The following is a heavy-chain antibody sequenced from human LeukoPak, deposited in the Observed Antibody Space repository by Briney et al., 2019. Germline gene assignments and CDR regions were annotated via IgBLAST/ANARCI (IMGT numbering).Heavy chain of an antibody. D-gene: IGHD3-10*01. Sequence: PGGSLRLSCAASGFTFDDYAMNWVRQAPGKGLEWVSGISWNSGSIAYADSVKGRFTISRDNAKNSLFLQMNSLRAEDSALYYCAKGNSGSGSLWAPYNYWGQGTLVTVSP. CDR3: AKGNSGSGSLWAPYNY. CDR1: GFTFDDYA. V-gene: IGHV3-9*01. CDR2: ISWNSGSI. J-gene: IGHJ4*02.